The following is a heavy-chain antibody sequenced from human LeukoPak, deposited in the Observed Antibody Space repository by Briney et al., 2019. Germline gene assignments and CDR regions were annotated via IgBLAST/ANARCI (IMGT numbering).Heavy chain of an antibody. J-gene: IGHJ6*03. CDR2: INSDGSST. Sequence: GGSLRLSCAASGFTFSSYWMHWVRQAPGKGLVWVSRINSDGSSTSYADSVKGRFTISRDNAKNTLYLQMNSLRAEDTAVYYCARTGYFDWLLHYYYYYMDVWGKGTTVTVSS. D-gene: IGHD3-9*01. CDR1: GFTFSSYW. CDR3: ARTGYFDWLLHYYYYYMDV. V-gene: IGHV3-74*01.